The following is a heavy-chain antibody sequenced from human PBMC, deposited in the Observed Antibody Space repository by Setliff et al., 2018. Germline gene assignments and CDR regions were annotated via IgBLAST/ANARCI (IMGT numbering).Heavy chain of an antibody. CDR1: GGSISSGDYY. CDR3: TVYNTGSSKDHY. D-gene: IGHD2-8*02. V-gene: IGHV4-61*08. Sequence: SETLSLTCTVSGGSISSGDYYWSWIRQPPGKGLEWIGYIYYSGSTNYNPSLKSRVTISVDTSKNQFSLKLSSVTAADTALYYCTVYNTGSSKDHYWGQGTTVTVSS. J-gene: IGHJ6*02. CDR2: IYYSGST.